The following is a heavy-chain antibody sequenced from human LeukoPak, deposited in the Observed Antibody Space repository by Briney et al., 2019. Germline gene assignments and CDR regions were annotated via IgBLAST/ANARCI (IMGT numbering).Heavy chain of an antibody. V-gene: IGHV3-30*04. CDR2: ISYDGRNK. D-gene: IGHD3-22*01. CDR3: ARGGPNGLFPYPFDF. Sequence: GGSLRLSFAASGFTFRSYGIHEVRQAPGKGLEWVTIISYDGRNKYYADSVKGRFTISRDNSKNTLYLQMNSLRAEDTAIYYCARGGPNGLFPYPFDFWGQGTRVIVSA. CDR1: GFTFRSYG. J-gene: IGHJ4*02.